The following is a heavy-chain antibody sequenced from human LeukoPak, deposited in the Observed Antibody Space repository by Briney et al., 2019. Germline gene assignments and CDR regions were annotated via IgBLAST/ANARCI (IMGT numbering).Heavy chain of an antibody. CDR1: GFTVSSNY. CDR3: ARLAAAAYYSYYGMDV. V-gene: IGHV3-53*01. Sequence: GGSLRLSCAASGFTVSSNYMSWVRQAPGKGLEWVSVIYSGGSTYYADSVKGRFTISRDNSKNTLYLQMNSLRAEDTAVYYCARLAAAAYYSYYGMDVWGKGTTVTVSS. CDR2: IYSGGST. J-gene: IGHJ6*04. D-gene: IGHD6-13*01.